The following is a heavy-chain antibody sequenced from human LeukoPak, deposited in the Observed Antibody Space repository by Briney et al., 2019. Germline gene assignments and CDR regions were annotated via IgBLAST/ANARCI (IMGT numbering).Heavy chain of an antibody. Sequence: ASVKVSCKASEYTFTDYYVHWVRQAPGQGLEWMGWISAYNGNTNYAQKLQGRVTMTTDTSTSTAYMELSSLRSEDTAVYYCARGFWYDILTGYSGWGPGTLVTVSS. CDR2: ISAYNGNT. J-gene: IGHJ4*02. CDR3: ARGFWYDILTGYSG. CDR1: EYTFTDYY. D-gene: IGHD3-9*01. V-gene: IGHV1-18*04.